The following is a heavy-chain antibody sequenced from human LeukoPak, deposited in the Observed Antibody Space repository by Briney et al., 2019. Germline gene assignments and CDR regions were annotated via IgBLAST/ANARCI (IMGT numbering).Heavy chain of an antibody. CDR2: ISAYNGNT. D-gene: IGHD4-23*01. CDR3: ARAPGYGGNSDFDY. CDR1: GYTFTSYG. Sequence: ASVKVSCKASGYTFTSYGISWVRQAPGQGLEWMGWISAYNGNTNYAQKLQGRVTMTTDTSTSTAYMELRSLRSDNTAVYYCARAPGYGGNSDFDYWGQGTLVTVSS. V-gene: IGHV1-18*01. J-gene: IGHJ4*02.